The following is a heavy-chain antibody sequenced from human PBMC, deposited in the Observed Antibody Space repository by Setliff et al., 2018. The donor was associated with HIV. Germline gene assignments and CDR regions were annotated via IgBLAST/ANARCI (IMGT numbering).Heavy chain of an antibody. D-gene: IGHD5-12*01. J-gene: IGHJ4*02. CDR3: AAWGPRYSYGPFHFDY. CDR1: NESFSGYY. V-gene: IGHV4-34*01. Sequence: KASETLSLTCAVYNESFSGYYWSWIRQPPGKGLEWIGEINDSGKTNYNPRLKSRLTLSVDVSRNQFSLRLTSLTAADAAMYFCAAWGPRYSYGPFHFDYWGQGAQVTVSS. CDR2: INDSGKT.